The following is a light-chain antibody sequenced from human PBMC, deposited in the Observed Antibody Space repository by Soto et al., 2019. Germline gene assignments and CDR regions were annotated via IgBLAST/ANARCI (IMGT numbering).Light chain of an antibody. J-gene: IGKJ1*01. Sequence: EIVLTHFPAALSVSPVEIGSLSCWASYTVGTNLAWYQQKPGQAPRLLIYDTSTRATGVPARFSGSGSGTEFTLTISNLQAEDSAVYHCHQYSNTFRTFGQGTKVDIK. CDR2: DTS. V-gene: IGKV3-15*01. CDR1: YTVGTN. CDR3: HQYSNTFRT.